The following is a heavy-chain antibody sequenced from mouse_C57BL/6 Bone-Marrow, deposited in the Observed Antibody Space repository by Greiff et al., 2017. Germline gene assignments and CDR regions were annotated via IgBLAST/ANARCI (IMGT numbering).Heavy chain of an antibody. CDR3: ARAYYYGSSSYAVDY. V-gene: IGHV1-55*01. CDR2: IYPGSGST. D-gene: IGHD1-1*01. CDR1: GYTFTSYW. J-gene: IGHJ4*01. Sequence: VQLQQPGAELVKPGASVKMSCKASGYTFTSYWITWVKQRPGQGLEWIGDIYPGSGSTNYNEKFKSKATLTVDTSSSTAYMQLSSLTSEDSAVYYCARAYYYGSSSYAVDYWGQGTSVTVSS.